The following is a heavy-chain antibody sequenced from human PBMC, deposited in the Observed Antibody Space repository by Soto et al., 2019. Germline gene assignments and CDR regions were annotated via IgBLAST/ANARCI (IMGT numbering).Heavy chain of an antibody. Sequence: ASVKVSCKASGYTFTSYAMHWVRQAPGQRLEWMGWINAGNGNTKYSQKFQGRVTITRDTSASTAYMELSSLRSEDTAVYYCARGGVAARPNWFDPWGQGTLVTVSS. J-gene: IGHJ5*02. CDR3: ARGGVAARPNWFDP. CDR2: INAGNGNT. V-gene: IGHV1-3*01. CDR1: GYTFTSYA. D-gene: IGHD2-15*01.